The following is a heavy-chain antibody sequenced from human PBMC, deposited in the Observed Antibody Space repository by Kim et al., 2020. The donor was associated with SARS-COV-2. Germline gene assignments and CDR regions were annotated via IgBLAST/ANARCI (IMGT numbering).Heavy chain of an antibody. CDR3: AKGGLRYFDWLSILWFDP. D-gene: IGHD3-9*01. CDR1: GFTFSSYG. Sequence: GVSLRLSCAASGFTFSSYGMHWVRQAPGKGLEWVAVISYDGSNKYYADSVKGRFTISRDNSKNTLYLQMNSLRAEDTAVYYCAKGGLRYFDWLSILWFDPWGQGTLVTVSS. V-gene: IGHV3-30*18. CDR2: ISYDGSNK. J-gene: IGHJ5*02.